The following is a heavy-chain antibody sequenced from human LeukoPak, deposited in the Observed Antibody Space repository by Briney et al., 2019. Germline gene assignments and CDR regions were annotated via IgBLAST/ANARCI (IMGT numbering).Heavy chain of an antibody. J-gene: IGHJ4*02. CDR3: ARGGQRAGWLDDFDY. V-gene: IGHV3-21*01. CDR1: GFTFSSYG. Sequence: PGGSLRLSCAASGFTFSSYGMHWVRQAPGKGLEWVSSISSSSSYIYYADSVKGRFTISRDNAKNSLYLQMNSLRAEDTAVYYCARGGQRAGWLDDFDYWGQGTLVTVSS. D-gene: IGHD6-19*01. CDR2: ISSSSSYI.